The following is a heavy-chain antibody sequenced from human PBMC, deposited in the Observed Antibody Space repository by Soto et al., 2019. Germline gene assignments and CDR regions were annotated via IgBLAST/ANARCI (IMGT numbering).Heavy chain of an antibody. V-gene: IGHV1-46*01. J-gene: IGHJ5*02. CDR3: ARDPGANWFDP. CDR1: GYTFISYH. Sequence: ASVKVSCKASGYTFISYHIHWVRQAPGQGLEWMGIINPSGGSTTYAQKFQGRVTMTRDTSTSTVYMELSSLRSEDTAVYYCARDPGANWFDPWGQGTLVTV. CDR2: INPSGGST.